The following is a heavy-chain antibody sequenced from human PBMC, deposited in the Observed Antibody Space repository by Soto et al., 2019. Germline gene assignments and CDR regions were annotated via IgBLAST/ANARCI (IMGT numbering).Heavy chain of an antibody. CDR3: ARDLIAVADSDY. V-gene: IGHV3-33*01. D-gene: IGHD6-19*01. Sequence: QVQLVESGGGVVQPGRSLRLSCAASGFTFSSYGMHWVRQAPGKGLEWVAVIWYDGSNKYYADSVKGRFTISRDNSKNTLYLQMNSLRAEDTAVYYCARDLIAVADSDYWGQGTVVTVSS. CDR2: IWYDGSNK. CDR1: GFTFSSYG. J-gene: IGHJ4*02.